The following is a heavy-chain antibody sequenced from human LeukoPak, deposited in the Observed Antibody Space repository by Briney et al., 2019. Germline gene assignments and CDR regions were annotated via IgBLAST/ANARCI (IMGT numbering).Heavy chain of an antibody. D-gene: IGHD2-15*01. CDR1: GGSISSSNW. V-gene: IGHV4-4*02. Sequence: SETLSLTCTVSGGSISSSNWWSWVRQPPGKGLEWIGEIYHSGSTNYNPPLKSRVTISVDKSKNQFSLKLSSVTAADTAVYYCARGRGYCSGGSCARPSDYWGQGTLVTVSS. CDR2: IYHSGST. J-gene: IGHJ4*02. CDR3: ARGRGYCSGGSCARPSDY.